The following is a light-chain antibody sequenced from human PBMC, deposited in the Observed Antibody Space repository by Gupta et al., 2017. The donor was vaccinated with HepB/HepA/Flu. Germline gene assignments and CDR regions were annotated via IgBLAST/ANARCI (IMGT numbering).Light chain of an antibody. CDR2: SND. CDR1: RSNIGSNS. Sequence: QSVLTQPHSASGTPGQRVTISCSGSRSNIGSNSAHWYQQLPGMAPKLFIYSNDKRPSGVPDRFSGSWSGTSASLAISGLRSEDEGDYYCATWADSLSGVGFGGGTKLTVL. V-gene: IGLV1-47*02. J-gene: IGLJ3*02. CDR3: ATWADSLSGVG.